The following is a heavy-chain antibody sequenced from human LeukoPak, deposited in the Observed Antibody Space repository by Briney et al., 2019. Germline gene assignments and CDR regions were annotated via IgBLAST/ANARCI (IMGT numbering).Heavy chain of an antibody. CDR3: TTHNYDILTGSSQSDY. D-gene: IGHD3-9*01. V-gene: IGHV3-15*01. CDR2: IKSKTDGGTT. J-gene: IGHJ4*02. Sequence: GGSLRLSCAASGFTFSSYAISWVRQAPGKGLEWVGRIKSKTDGGTTDYAAPVKGRFTISRDDSKNTLYLQMNSLKTEDTAVYYCTTHNYDILTGSSQSDYWGQGTLVTVSS. CDR1: GFTFSSYA.